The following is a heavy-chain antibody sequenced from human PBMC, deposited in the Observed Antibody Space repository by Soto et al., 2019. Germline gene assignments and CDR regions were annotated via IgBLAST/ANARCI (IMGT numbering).Heavy chain of an antibody. CDR2: IYHSGST. CDR1: GGSISSGGYS. J-gene: IGHJ6*02. Sequence: SETLSLTCAVSGGSISSGGYSWSWIRQPPGKGLEWIGYIYHSGSTYYNPSLKSRVTISVDRSKNQFSLKLSSVTAADTAVYYCARGGERYYGMDVWGQGTTVTVSS. V-gene: IGHV4-30-2*01. CDR3: ARGGERYYGMDV. D-gene: IGHD4-17*01.